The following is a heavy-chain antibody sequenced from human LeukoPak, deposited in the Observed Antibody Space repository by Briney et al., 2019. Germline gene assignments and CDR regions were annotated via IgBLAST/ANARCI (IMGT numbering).Heavy chain of an antibody. Sequence: PGGSLRLSCAASGFTFSSYWMHWVRQAPGKGLVWVSRIKSDGSTTTYADSVKGRFTISRDNAKNTLYLQMNSLRAEDTAVYYCARVGARLGAFDIWGLGTMVTVSS. J-gene: IGHJ3*02. CDR2: IKSDGSTT. V-gene: IGHV3-74*01. CDR3: ARVGARLGAFDI. D-gene: IGHD6-25*01. CDR1: GFTFSSYW.